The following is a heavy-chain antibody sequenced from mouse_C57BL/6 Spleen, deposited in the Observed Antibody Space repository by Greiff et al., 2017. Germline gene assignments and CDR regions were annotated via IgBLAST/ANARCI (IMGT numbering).Heavy chain of an antibody. V-gene: IGHV1-61*01. CDR1: GYTFTSYW. CDR2: IYPSDGDT. CDR3: ARGGYDYYFDD. Sequence: VQLQQPGAELVKPGSSVKLSCKASGYTFTSYWMTWVKQRPGQGLEWIGNIYPSDGDTHYTEKFKDKATLTVDTSSSTAYMPLSSLTSEDSAVYYCARGGYDYYFDDWGQGTTLTVSS. J-gene: IGHJ2*01. D-gene: IGHD2-4*01.